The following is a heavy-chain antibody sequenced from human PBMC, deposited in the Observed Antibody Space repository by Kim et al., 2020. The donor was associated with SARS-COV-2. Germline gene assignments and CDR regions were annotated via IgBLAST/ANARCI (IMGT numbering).Heavy chain of an antibody. Sequence: RSSTRYYADSGEGRFTISGDNAKNSLYLKMNSLRAEDTAVYYCAANWAHYWSQGTLVTVSS. CDR3: AANWAHY. D-gene: IGHD7-27*01. J-gene: IGHJ4*02. CDR2: RSSTR. V-gene: IGHV3-48*04.